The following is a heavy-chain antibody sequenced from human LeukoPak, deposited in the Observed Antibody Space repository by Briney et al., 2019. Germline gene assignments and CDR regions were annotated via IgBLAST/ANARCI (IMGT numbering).Heavy chain of an antibody. V-gene: IGHV6-1*01. Sequence: SQTLSLTCAISGDSASNNNAAWNWIRQSPSRGLEWLGRTYYRSKWYDDYAVSVKSRITISPDTSKNQVSLQLNSVTPEDTAIYYCTRGGRGETVALFETWGQGTLVTVSS. D-gene: IGHD3-16*01. CDR3: TRGGRGETVALFET. J-gene: IGHJ4*02. CDR1: GDSASNNNAA. CDR2: TYYRSKWYD.